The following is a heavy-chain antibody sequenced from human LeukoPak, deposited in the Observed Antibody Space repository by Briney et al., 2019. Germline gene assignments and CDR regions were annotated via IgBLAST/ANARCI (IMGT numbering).Heavy chain of an antibody. CDR2: ISTYTGDT. CDR1: GYTFTMYG. Sequence: ASVTVSFTGTGYTFTMYGVNWVRQAPGQGGEWMGWISTYTGDTNYAQELQGRLTMTTDTSASTAFMELRSLTSDDTAVYYCTRATIPAAGIDYWGQGTLVTVSS. CDR3: TRATIPAAGIDY. V-gene: IGHV1-18*01. J-gene: IGHJ4*02. D-gene: IGHD2-2*01.